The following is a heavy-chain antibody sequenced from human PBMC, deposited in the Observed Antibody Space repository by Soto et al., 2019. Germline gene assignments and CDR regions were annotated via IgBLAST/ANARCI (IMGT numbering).Heavy chain of an antibody. CDR2: IYGDDDK. Sequence: QITLNESGPALVKPTQTLTLTCTFSGFSLTTSGVGVHWLRQPPGKALEWLAVIYGDDDKRYNPSLETRLTITKDTSKIQVVLTMTNMDPLDTATYYCAHNPSYSTNWDIRDDWFDPWGQGTLVTVSS. J-gene: IGHJ5*02. V-gene: IGHV2-5*02. CDR1: GFSLTTSGVG. CDR3: AHNPSYSTNWDIRDDWFDP. D-gene: IGHD6-13*01.